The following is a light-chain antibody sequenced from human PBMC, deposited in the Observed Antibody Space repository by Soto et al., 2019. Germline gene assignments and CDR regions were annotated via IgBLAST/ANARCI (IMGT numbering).Light chain of an antibody. CDR3: HQYSRFPRT. Sequence: DIQMTQSPSTLSGSVGDRVTITCRASQTISSWLAWYQQIPGKAPKLLIYKASSLQSGVPSRFSGSGSETEFTLTITGLQPDDFATYYCHQYSRFPRTFGQGTKVDIK. J-gene: IGKJ1*01. CDR2: KAS. V-gene: IGKV1-5*03. CDR1: QTISSW.